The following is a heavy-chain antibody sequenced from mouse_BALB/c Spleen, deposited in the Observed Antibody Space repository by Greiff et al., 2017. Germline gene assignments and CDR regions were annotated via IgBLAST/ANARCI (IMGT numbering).Heavy chain of an antibody. CDR3: ARGRTYYYGDY. CDR1: GFSLTSYG. CDR2: IWSGGST. V-gene: IGHV2-2*02. J-gene: IGHJ2*01. D-gene: IGHD3-3*01. Sequence: VQVVESGPGLVQPSQSLSITCTVSGFSLTSYGVHWVRQSPGKGLEWLGVIWSGGSTDYNAAFISRLSISKDNSKSQVFFKMNSLQANDTAIYYCARGRTYYYGDYWGQGTTLTVSS.